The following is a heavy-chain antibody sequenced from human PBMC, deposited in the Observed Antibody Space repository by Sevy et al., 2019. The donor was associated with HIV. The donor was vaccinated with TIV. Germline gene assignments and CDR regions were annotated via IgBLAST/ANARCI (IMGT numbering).Heavy chain of an antibody. CDR3: AREGDTVLVPTAVDAFDF. J-gene: IGHJ3*01. CDR1: GFTFSNYW. Sequence: GGSLRLSCAASGFTFSNYWMHWVRQAPGKGLVWVSRIKTDGSNRDSADSVKGRFFISRDNAKNLLYLQMNSLRAEDTALYYCAREGDTVLVPTAVDAFDFWGQGTMVTVSS. V-gene: IGHV3-74*01. D-gene: IGHD2-2*01. CDR2: IKTDGSNR.